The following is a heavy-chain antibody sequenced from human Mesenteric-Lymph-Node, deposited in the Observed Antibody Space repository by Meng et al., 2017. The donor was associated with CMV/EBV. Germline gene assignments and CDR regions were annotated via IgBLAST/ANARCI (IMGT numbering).Heavy chain of an antibody. J-gene: IGHJ4*02. D-gene: IGHD5-12*01. CDR3: ARNCGCDPYYFDY. CDR2: SIAYNGNT. CDR1: CYTFSSYV. V-gene: IGHV1-18*01. Sequence: CTASCYTFSSYVFIWVRHAPGQGLEWMGCSIAYNGNTNYDHKLQGRVTMTTDTSTSTVYMDMRSCRSDDTAVYYCARNCGCDPYYFDYWGQGTLVTVSS.